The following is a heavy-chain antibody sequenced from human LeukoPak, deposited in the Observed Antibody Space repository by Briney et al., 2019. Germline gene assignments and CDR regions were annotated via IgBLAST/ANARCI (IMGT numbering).Heavy chain of an antibody. CDR2: IYYSGST. J-gene: IGHJ3*02. D-gene: IGHD2-2*01. Sequence: SETLSLTCAVYGGSFSGYYWGWIRQPPGKGLEWIGSIYYSGSTYYNPSLKSRVTISVDTSKNQFSLKLSSVTAADTAVYYCASGDIVVVPAAYSAFDIWGQGTMVTVSS. CDR3: ASGDIVVVPAAYSAFDI. CDR1: GGSFSGYY. V-gene: IGHV4-34*01.